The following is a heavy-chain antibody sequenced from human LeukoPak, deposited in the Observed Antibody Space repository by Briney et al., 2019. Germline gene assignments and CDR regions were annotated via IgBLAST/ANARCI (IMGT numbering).Heavy chain of an antibody. V-gene: IGHV5-51*01. CDR1: GYSFTNYW. Sequence: GESLTISCKASGYSFTNYWIGWVRQMPGKGLEWMGIIYPSDSDTRYSPSFQGQVTISVDKSISTAYLQWSSLKASDTAMYYCARHVGSVTTQPWFDPWGQGTLVIVSS. CDR3: ARHVGSVTTQPWFDP. D-gene: IGHD1-26*01. J-gene: IGHJ5*02. CDR2: IYPSDSDT.